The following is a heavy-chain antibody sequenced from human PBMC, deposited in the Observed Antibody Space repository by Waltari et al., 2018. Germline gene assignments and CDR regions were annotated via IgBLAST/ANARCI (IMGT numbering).Heavy chain of an antibody. Sequence: QVQLVESGGGVVQPGRSLSLSCAASGFTSSSYAMHWVRQAPGKGLEWVAVISYDGSNKYYADSVKGRFTISRDNSKNTLYLQMNSLRAEDTAVYYCARNDYGDLPYYFDYWGQGTLVTVSS. D-gene: IGHD4-17*01. CDR3: ARNDYGDLPYYFDY. CDR1: GFTSSSYA. J-gene: IGHJ4*02. V-gene: IGHV3-30-3*01. CDR2: ISYDGSNK.